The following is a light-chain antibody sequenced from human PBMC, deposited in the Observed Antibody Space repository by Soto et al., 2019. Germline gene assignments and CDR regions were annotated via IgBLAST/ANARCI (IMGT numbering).Light chain of an antibody. Sequence: EILLTQSPGTLSLSPGEGATLSCRASQSVNSDSSAWYQQKPGQDPRLRIYGASTRATGIPDRLRGNGSGTDFSLPISGLEPEDFAVYWCQQYGSSLTFGQGTKVDIK. CDR3: QQYGSSLT. CDR2: GAS. V-gene: IGKV3-20*01. J-gene: IGKJ1*01. CDR1: QSVNSDS.